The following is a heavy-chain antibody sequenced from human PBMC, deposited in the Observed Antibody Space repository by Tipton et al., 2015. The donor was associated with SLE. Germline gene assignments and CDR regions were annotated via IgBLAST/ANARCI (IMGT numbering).Heavy chain of an antibody. CDR2: IYYSGST. J-gene: IGHJ3*02. CDR1: GGSITNTIYY. V-gene: IGHV4-39*07. Sequence: GLVKPSETLPLTCTVSGGSITNTIYYWGWIRQPPGKGLEWIGTIYYSGSTNYNPSLKSRVTISVDTSKNQFSLKLSSVTAADTAVYYCARASEYSSSAVGAFDIWGQGTMVTVSS. CDR3: ARASEYSSSAVGAFDI. D-gene: IGHD6-6*01.